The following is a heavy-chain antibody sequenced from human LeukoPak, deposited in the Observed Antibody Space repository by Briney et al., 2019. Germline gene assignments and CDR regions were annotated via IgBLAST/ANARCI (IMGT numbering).Heavy chain of an antibody. V-gene: IGHV3-9*01. CDR3: AKDYDYGFDY. D-gene: IGHD4-17*01. Sequence: GRSLRLSCAASGFTFDDYAMHWVRQAPGKGLEWVSGISWNIDNIDYADSVRGRFTISRDNAKNSLYLQTNSLRAEDTALYYCAKDYDYGFDYWGQGTLVTVSS. CDR2: ISWNIDNI. J-gene: IGHJ4*02. CDR1: GFTFDDYA.